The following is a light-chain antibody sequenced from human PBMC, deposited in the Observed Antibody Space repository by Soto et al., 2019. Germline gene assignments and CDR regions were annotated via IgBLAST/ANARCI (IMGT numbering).Light chain of an antibody. CDR1: SSNIGAGYD. CDR3: QSYDSSLSGDV. Sequence: QSVLTQPPSVSGAPGQRVTISRTGSSSNIGAGYDVHWYQQLPGTAPKLLIYGNSNRPSGVPDRFSGYKSGTSASLAITGLQAEDEADYYCQSYDSSLSGDVFGTGTKLTVL. CDR2: GNS. J-gene: IGLJ1*01. V-gene: IGLV1-40*01.